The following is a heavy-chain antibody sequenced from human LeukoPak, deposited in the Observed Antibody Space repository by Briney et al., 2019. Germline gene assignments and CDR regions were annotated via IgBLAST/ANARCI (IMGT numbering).Heavy chain of an antibody. CDR3: TRHAYSSAWY. V-gene: IGHV4-34*01. CDR1: GGSFSGYY. Sequence: PSETLSLTCAVYGGSFSGYYWSWIRQPPGKGLEWIGEINHSGSTNYNPSLKSRVTISVDTSKNQFSLKLNSVTAADTAVCYCTRHAYSSAWYWGQGTLVTVSS. CDR2: INHSGST. D-gene: IGHD6-19*01. J-gene: IGHJ4*02.